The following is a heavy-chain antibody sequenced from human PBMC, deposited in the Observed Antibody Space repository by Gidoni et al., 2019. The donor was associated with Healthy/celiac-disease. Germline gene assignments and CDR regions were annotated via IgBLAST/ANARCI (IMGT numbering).Heavy chain of an antibody. V-gene: IGHV4-34*01. CDR2: INHSGST. J-gene: IGHJ3*02. CDR3: ARGVRRQIAVAGHHDAVDI. Sequence: QVQLQQWGAGLLKPSETLSLTCAVYGGSFSGYYWSWILPHPGKGLEWSGEINHSGSTNYNPSLKRRVTISVDTSKNQFSLKLSSVTAADTAVYYCARGVRRQIAVAGHHDAVDIWGQGTMVTVSA. D-gene: IGHD6-19*01. CDR1: GGSFSGYY.